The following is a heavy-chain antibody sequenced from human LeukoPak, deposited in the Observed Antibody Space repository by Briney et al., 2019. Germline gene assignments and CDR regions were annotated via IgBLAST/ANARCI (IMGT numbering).Heavy chain of an antibody. CDR2: ISTSGDSK. Sequence: GGSLRLSCAASGFTFSSQNMNWARQAPGKGLEWVAYISTSGDSKKYAESVEGRFTISRDNAENSLFLLMNSLRVEDTAVYYCVKNGWLDYWGQGILVTVSS. V-gene: IGHV3-21*06. D-gene: IGHD6-19*01. J-gene: IGHJ4*02. CDR3: VKNGWLDY. CDR1: GFTFSSQN.